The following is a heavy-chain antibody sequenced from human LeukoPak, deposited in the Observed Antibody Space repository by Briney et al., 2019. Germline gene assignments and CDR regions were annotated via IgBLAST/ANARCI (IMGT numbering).Heavy chain of an antibody. CDR1: GGSFSGYY. CDR2: INHSGSI. CDR3: ASYTAITPTFDY. Sequence: SETLSLTCAVYGGSFSGYYWSWIRQPPGKGLEWIGEINHSGSINYNPSLKSRVTISVDTSKNQFSLKLSSVTAADTAVYYCASYTAITPTFDYWGQGTLVTVSS. J-gene: IGHJ4*02. D-gene: IGHD5-18*01. V-gene: IGHV4-34*01.